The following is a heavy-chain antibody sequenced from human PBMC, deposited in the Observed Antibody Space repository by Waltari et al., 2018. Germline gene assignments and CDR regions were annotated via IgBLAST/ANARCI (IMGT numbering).Heavy chain of an antibody. D-gene: IGHD2-8*02. CDR2: INHAGNR. J-gene: IGHJ6*02. CDR3: VRLEDCSGPGGNCYSGDSFALDV. V-gene: IGHV4-34*02. Sequence: QVQLQQWGAGLLQPSETLSLTCAVYGGSFSGYYWGWIRPSPGKGLEWIGEINHAGNRNYNPSLRSRVTMLVDTSRSQFSLKLSSMTAADTALYYCVRLEDCSGPGGNCYSGDSFALDVWGQGTTVTVSS. CDR1: GGSFSGYY.